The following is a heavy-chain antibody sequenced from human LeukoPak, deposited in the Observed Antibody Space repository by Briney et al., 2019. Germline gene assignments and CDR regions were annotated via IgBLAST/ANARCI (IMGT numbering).Heavy chain of an antibody. J-gene: IGHJ1*01. D-gene: IGHD3-22*01. CDR3: ARDGNNYYDSSGYYSAEYFQH. CDR1: GFTVSSNY. Sequence: GGSLRLSCAASGFTVSSNYMSWVRQALGKGLEWVSVIYSGGSTYYADSVKGRFTISRDNSKNTLYLQMNSLRAEDTAVYYCARDGNNYYDSSGYYSAEYFQHWGQGTLVTVSS. CDR2: IYSGGST. V-gene: IGHV3-53*01.